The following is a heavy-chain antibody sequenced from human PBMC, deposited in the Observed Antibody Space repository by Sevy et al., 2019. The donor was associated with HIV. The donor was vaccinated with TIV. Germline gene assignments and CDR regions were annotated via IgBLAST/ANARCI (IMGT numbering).Heavy chain of an antibody. CDR1: GGSITSLY. J-gene: IGHJ4*02. V-gene: IGHV4-59*08. Sequence: SETLSLICTVSGGSITSLYWNWIRQPPGKGLEWIANIYYNGHINYNPSLKSRVTLSLDTSKNQFSLRLSSVTAADTTMYYCAGENAWGRGYSWGQGTLVTVSS. CDR3: AGENAWGRGYS. CDR2: IYYNGHI. D-gene: IGHD1-26*01.